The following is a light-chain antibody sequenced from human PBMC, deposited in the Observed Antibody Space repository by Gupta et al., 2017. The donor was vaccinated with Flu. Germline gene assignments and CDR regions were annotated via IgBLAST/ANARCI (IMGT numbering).Light chain of an antibody. CDR2: AAS. V-gene: IGKV1-39*01. CDR3: QQSDSTPLT. CDR1: QSISSY. Sequence: PSSLSASVGDRVTITCRASQSISSYLNWYQQKPGKAPKLLIYAASSLQSGVPSRFSGSGSGTDFTLTISRLQPEDFSTYYCQQSDSTPLTFGGGTKVEIK. J-gene: IGKJ4*01.